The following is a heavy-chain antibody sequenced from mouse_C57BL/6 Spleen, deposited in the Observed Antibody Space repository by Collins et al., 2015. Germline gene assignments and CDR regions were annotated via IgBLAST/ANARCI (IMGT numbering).Heavy chain of an antibody. Sequence: NGGTSYNQKFKDKSTLTVDKSSSTAYMELRSLTSEDSAVYYCAREGYYYGSSLDYWGQGTTLTVSS. J-gene: IGHJ2*01. V-gene: IGHV1-26*01. CDR3: AREGYYYGSSLDY. D-gene: IGHD1-1*01. CDR2: NGGT.